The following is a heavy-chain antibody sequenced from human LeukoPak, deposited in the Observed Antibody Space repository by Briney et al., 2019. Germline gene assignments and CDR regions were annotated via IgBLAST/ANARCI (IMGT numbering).Heavy chain of an antibody. Sequence: PSQTLTLTCAVSGGSISSGGYSWSWIRQPPGKGLEWIGYIYHSGSTYYNPSLKSRVTISVDRSKNQFSLNLSSVTAADTAVYYCASSHAIFGVVTHDAFDIWGQGTMVTVSS. J-gene: IGHJ3*02. CDR3: ASSHAIFGVVTHDAFDI. CDR1: GGSISSGGYS. D-gene: IGHD3-3*01. CDR2: IYHSGST. V-gene: IGHV4-30-2*01.